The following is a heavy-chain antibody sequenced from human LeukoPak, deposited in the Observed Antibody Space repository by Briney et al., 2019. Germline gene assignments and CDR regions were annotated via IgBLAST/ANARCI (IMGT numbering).Heavy chain of an antibody. Sequence: PSETLSLTCTVSGGSISSYYWSWIRQPPGKGREWIGYIYYSGSTNYNPSLKSRVTISVDTSKNQFSLKLSSGTAADTAVYYCARDHCSGGSCYPGGMGVWGKGTTVTVSS. D-gene: IGHD2-15*01. CDR1: GGSISSYY. CDR2: IYYSGST. V-gene: IGHV4-59*01. J-gene: IGHJ6*04. CDR3: ARDHCSGGSCYPGGMGV.